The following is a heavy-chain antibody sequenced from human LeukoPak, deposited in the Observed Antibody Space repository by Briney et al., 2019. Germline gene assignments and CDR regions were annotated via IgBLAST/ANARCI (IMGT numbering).Heavy chain of an antibody. D-gene: IGHD6-13*01. CDR2: ISWNSGSI. CDR1: GFTFDDYA. CDR3: ARSSKQGDAFDI. J-gene: IGHJ3*02. Sequence: GGSLRLSCAASGFTFDDYAMHWVRQAPGKGLEWVSGISWNSGSIGYADSVKGRFTISRDNAKNSLYLQMNSLRAEDMALYYCARSSKQGDAFDIWGQGTMVTVSS. V-gene: IGHV3-9*03.